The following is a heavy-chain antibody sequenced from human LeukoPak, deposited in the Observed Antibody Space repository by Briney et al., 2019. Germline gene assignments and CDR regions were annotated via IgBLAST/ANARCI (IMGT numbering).Heavy chain of an antibody. V-gene: IGHV3-23*01. CDR2: IGGSGGRT. J-gene: IGHJ4*02. D-gene: IGHD3-22*01. CDR3: AKRGVVIRVILVGFHKEAYYFDS. Sequence: GGFLRLSCAVSGITLSNYGMSWVRQAPGKGLEWVAGIGGSGGRTNYADSVKGRFTISRDNPKNTLYLQMNSLRAEDTAVYFCAKRGVVIRVILVGFHKEAYYFDSWGQGALVIVSS. CDR1: GITLSNYG.